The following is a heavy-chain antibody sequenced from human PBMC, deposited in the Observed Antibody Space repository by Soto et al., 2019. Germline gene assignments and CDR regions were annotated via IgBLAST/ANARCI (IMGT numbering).Heavy chain of an antibody. CDR2: IYHSGGT. CDR1: GGSISSGGYS. Sequence: QLQLQESGSGLVKPSQTLSLTCAFSGGSISSGGYSWSWIRQPPGKGLEWIGYIYHSGGTYYNPSLKSRVTISVDRSKNQFSLKLSSVTAADTAVYYCARGGCSGGSCYSNDAFDIWGQGTMVTVSS. J-gene: IGHJ3*02. V-gene: IGHV4-30-2*01. CDR3: ARGGCSGGSCYSNDAFDI. D-gene: IGHD2-15*01.